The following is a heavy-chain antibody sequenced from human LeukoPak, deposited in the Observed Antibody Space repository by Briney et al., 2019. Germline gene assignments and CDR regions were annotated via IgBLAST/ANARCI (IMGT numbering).Heavy chain of an antibody. CDR2: IYYSGST. Sequence: PSETLSLTCTVSGGSISSYYWSWIRQPPGKGLEWIGYIYYSGSTYYNPSLKSRVTISVDTSKNQFSLKLSSVTAADTAVYYCARGYYDFWSGYYSRFDYWGQGTLVTVSS. J-gene: IGHJ4*02. D-gene: IGHD3-3*01. V-gene: IGHV4-59*12. CDR3: ARGYYDFWSGYYSRFDY. CDR1: GGSISSYY.